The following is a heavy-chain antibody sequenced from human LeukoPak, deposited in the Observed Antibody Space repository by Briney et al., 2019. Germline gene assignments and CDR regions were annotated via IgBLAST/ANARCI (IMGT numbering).Heavy chain of an antibody. CDR2: ISGSGDST. CDR3: AKGFDY. V-gene: IGHV3-23*01. J-gene: IGHJ4*02. CDR1: GFTFSSYG. Sequence: GGSLRLSCVASGFTFSSYGMSWVRQAPGKGLEWVSAISGSGDSTYYADSVKDRFTISRDNSKSTLYLQMNRLRAEDTAVYYCAKGFDYWGQGTLVTVSS.